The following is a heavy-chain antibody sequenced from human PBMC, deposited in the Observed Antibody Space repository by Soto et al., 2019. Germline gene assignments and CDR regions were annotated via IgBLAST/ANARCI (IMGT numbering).Heavy chain of an antibody. CDR1: GFTFSSYW. Sequence: GGSLRLSCAASGFTFSSYWMSWVRQAPGKGLEWVANIKQDGSEKYYVDSVKGRFTISRDNAKNSLYLQMNSLRAEDTAVYYCAKTRSSGWFLDYWRQGTLVTVSS. D-gene: IGHD6-19*01. CDR3: AKTRSSGWFLDY. CDR2: IKQDGSEK. V-gene: IGHV3-7*03. J-gene: IGHJ4*02.